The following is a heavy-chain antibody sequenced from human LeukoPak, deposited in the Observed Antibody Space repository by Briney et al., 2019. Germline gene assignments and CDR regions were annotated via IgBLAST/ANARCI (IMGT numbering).Heavy chain of an antibody. Sequence: PGGSLRLSCAASGFTFSSYSMNWVRQAPGKGLEWVSSISSSGTYVYYADSVKGRFTISRDNSKNTLYLQMDSLRAEDTAVYYCAIGWELHRFGYWGQGTLVTVSS. D-gene: IGHD1-26*01. CDR2: ISSSGTYV. CDR1: GFTFSSYS. J-gene: IGHJ4*02. V-gene: IGHV3-21*04. CDR3: AIGWELHRFGY.